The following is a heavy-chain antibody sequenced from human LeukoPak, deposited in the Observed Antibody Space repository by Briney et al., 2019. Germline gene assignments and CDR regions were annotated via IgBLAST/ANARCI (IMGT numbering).Heavy chain of an antibody. CDR3: ARGRRGESVAGNAFDM. CDR2: INSDGSST. V-gene: IGHV3-74*01. D-gene: IGHD6-19*01. CDR1: GFTFSSYW. Sequence: PGGPLRLSCAASGFTFSSYWMHWVRQAPGKGLVWVSRINSDGSSTSYAHSVKGRCTISRDNAKNTLYLQINRLRAEDRAVYYCARGRRGESVAGNAFDMWGEETIVTVSS. J-gene: IGHJ3*02.